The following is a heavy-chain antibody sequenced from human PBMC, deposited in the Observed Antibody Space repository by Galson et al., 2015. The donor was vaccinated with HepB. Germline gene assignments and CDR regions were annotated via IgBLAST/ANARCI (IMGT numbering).Heavy chain of an antibody. D-gene: IGHD3-10*01. V-gene: IGHV3-30*18. CDR1: GFTFSSYG. CDR3: AKDRGGGPVRPTNWFYP. CDR2: ISYDGSNK. J-gene: IGHJ5*02. Sequence: SLRLSCAASGFTFSSYGMHWVRQAPGKGLEWVAVISYDGSNKYYADSVKGRFTISRDNSKNTLYLQMNSLRAEDTAVYYCAKDRGGGPVRPTNWFYPRGQGTLVTVSS.